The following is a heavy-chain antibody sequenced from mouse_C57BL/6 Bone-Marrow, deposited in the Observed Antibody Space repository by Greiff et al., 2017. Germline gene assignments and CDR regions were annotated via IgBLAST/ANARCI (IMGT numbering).Heavy chain of an antibody. CDR2: IDPETGGT. D-gene: IGHD1-1*01. J-gene: IGHJ2*01. CDR1: GYTFTDYE. CDR3: AACSRGDY. Sequence: QVQLLQSGAELVRPGASVTLSCKASGYTFTDYEMHWVKQTPVHGLEWIGAIDPETGGTAYNQKFKGKAILTADKSSSTAYMELRSLTSEDSAGDCCAACSRGDYWGQGTTLTVSS. V-gene: IGHV1-15*01.